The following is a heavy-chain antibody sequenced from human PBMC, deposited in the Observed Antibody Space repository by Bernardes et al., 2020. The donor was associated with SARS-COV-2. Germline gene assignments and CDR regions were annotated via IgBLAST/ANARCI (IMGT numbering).Heavy chain of an antibody. D-gene: IGHD2-2*01. CDR1: GYTFTSYG. CDR3: ARDLDCSSTSCYGLDY. V-gene: IGHV1-18*01. Sequence: ASVKVSCKASGYTFTSYGISWVRQAPGQGLEWMGWISAYNGNTNYAQKLQGRVTMTTDTSTSTAYMELRSLRSDDTAVYYCARDLDCSSTSCYGLDYWGQGTLVTVSS. CDR2: ISAYNGNT. J-gene: IGHJ4*02.